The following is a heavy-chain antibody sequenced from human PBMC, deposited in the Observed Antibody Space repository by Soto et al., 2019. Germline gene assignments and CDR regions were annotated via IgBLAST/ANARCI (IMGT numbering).Heavy chain of an antibody. CDR1: GYTFTSYA. D-gene: IGHD2-8*01. J-gene: IGHJ3*02. CDR3: ARANGAFDI. V-gene: IGHV1-3*01. CDR2: INVGKGNT. Sequence: QVQLVQSGAEVKKPGASVKVSCKASGYTFTSYAMHWVRQAPGQRLEWMGWINVGKGNTKYSQKFQGRVTITMDTSASTTYMELSSLRSEDTTVYYCARANGAFDIWGQGTMVTVSS.